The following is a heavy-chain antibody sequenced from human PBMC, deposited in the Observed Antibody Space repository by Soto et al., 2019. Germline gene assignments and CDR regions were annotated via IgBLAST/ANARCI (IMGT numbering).Heavy chain of an antibody. Sequence: VASVKVSCKTSGGTFSSYAISWVRQAPGQGLEWMGGIIPIYDTTNYAQKFQGRVTITRDTSTSTAYMGLSSLRSEDTAVYYCAQTLGLAVAGPGRFDLWGRGTLVTVSS. CDR2: IIPIYDTT. V-gene: IGHV1-69*05. J-gene: IGHJ2*01. CDR3: AQTLGLAVAGPGRFDL. CDR1: GGTFSSYA. D-gene: IGHD6-19*01.